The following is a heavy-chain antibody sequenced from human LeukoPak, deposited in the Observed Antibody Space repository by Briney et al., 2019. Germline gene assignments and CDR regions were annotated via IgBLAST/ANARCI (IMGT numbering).Heavy chain of an antibody. J-gene: IGHJ3*02. Sequence: ASVKVSWKASGYTFTGYYMHWVRQAPGQGVEWMGRINPNSGGTNYAQKFQGRVTMNRETSNRTAYMGMSRLRAGETAVYYCAREGTYYYDSSGYADAFDIWGQGTMVTVSS. CDR2: INPNSGGT. V-gene: IGHV1-2*06. D-gene: IGHD3-22*01. CDR3: AREGTYYYDSSGYADAFDI. CDR1: GYTFTGYY.